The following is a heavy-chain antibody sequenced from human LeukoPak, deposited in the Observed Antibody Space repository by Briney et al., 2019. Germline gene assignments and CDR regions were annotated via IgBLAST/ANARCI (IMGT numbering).Heavy chain of an antibody. CDR3: AKDDCSSTSCFFDY. D-gene: IGHD2-2*01. V-gene: IGHV3-9*01. J-gene: IGHJ4*02. CDR2: ISWNSGSI. CDR1: GFTFDDYA. Sequence: GGSLRLSCAASGFTFDDYAMHWVRQAPGKGLEWVSGISWNSGSIGYADSVKGRFTISRDNTKNSLYLQMNSLRAEDTALYYCAKDDCSSTSCFFDYWGQGTLVTVSS.